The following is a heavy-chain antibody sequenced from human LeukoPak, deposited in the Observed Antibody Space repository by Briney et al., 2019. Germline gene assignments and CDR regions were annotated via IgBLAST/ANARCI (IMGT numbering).Heavy chain of an antibody. CDR3: ARGFPVLSV. Sequence: GGSLRLSCAASGFTFIYYEMNWVRQAPGKGLEWVSYISSNATSTTYYADSVKGRFTISRDNAMNSLYLQMNSLRAEDTAIYYCARGFPVLSVWGQGTTVTVSS. J-gene: IGHJ6*02. D-gene: IGHD3-9*01. CDR2: ISSNATSTT. V-gene: IGHV3-48*03. CDR1: GFTFIYYE.